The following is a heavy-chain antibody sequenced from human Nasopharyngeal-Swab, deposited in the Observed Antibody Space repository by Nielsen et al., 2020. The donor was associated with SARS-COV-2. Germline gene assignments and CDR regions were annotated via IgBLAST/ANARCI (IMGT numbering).Heavy chain of an antibody. CDR2: IYYSGST. V-gene: IGHV4-61*06. Sequence: RQAPGKGLEWIGYIYYSGSTNYNPPLKSRVTISVDTSKNQFSLKLSSVTAADTAVYYCARVGGDYYYYYYMDVWGKGTTVTVSS. D-gene: IGHD1-26*01. J-gene: IGHJ6*03. CDR3: ARVGGDYYYYYYMDV.